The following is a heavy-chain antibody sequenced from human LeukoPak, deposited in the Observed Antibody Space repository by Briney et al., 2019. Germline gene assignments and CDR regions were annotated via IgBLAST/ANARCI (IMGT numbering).Heavy chain of an antibody. J-gene: IGHJ4*02. CDR1: GFTLRTYG. CDR2: IRNDESNK. V-gene: IGHV3-30*02. D-gene: IGHD2-15*01. CDR3: AKVIGGSSFWYARGFDY. Sequence: PGGSLTLSCAASGFTLRTYGMHWLRQAPGKGLKWVAFIRNDESNKSYADSVKGRFTISRDNSKNTLYLQMNSLRPEDTGVYFCAKVIGGSSFWYARGFDYWGQGTLVTVSS.